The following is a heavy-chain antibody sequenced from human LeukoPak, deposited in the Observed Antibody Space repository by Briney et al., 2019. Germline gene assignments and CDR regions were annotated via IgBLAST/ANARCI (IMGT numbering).Heavy chain of an antibody. J-gene: IGHJ4*02. CDR1: GGSFSGYY. V-gene: IGHV4-34*01. CDR3: ARAQGHYDYVWGSYRSRPNFDY. CDR2: INPRGST. Sequence: SETLSLTCAVYGGSFSGYYWTWIRQPPGKGLEWIGEINPRGSTNYSPSLKSRISVSVDTSKNQFSLKLSSVTAADTAVYYCARAQGHYDYVWGSYRSRPNFDYWGQRTLVTVSS. D-gene: IGHD3-16*02.